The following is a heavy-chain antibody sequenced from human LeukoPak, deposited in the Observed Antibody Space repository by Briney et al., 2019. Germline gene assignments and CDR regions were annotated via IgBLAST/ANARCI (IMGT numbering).Heavy chain of an antibody. D-gene: IGHD2-8*02. CDR2: ISYDGSNK. V-gene: IGHV3-30-3*01. J-gene: IGHJ4*02. Sequence: GGSLRLSCAASGFTFSSYAMHWVRQAPGKGLEWVAVISYDGSNKYYADSVKGRFTISRDNSKNTLYLQMNSLRAEDTAVYYCARGDGGLYYFDYWGQGTLATVSS. CDR1: GFTFSSYA. CDR3: ARGDGGLYYFDY.